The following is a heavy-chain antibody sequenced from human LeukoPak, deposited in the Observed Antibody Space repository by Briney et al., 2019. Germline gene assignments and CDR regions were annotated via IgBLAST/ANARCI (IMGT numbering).Heavy chain of an antibody. D-gene: IGHD1-26*01. V-gene: IGHV6-1*01. Sequence: SQTLSLTCAISGDSVSSNSAAWNWIRQSPPRGLEWLGRTYYRSKWYNDYAVSVKSRITINPDTSKNQFSLQLNSVTPEDTAVYYCARTYSGSSGVGYYFDYWGQGTLVTVPS. CDR2: TYYRSKWYN. CDR3: ARTYSGSSGVGYYFDY. J-gene: IGHJ4*02. CDR1: GDSVSSNSAA.